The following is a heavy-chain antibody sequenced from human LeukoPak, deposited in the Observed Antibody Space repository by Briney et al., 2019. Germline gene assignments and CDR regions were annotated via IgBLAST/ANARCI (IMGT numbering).Heavy chain of an antibody. CDR1: GGSMTNNTFY. CDR3: ARVLIWFGQLQNWFDP. Sequence: SETLSLTCTVSGGSMTNNTFYWGWIRQPPGQGLEWFVSIYHTCPTYYNPSLKSRLTISGDTSQNQFSLRLPSVTAADTAVYYCARVLIWFGQLQNWFDPWGPGTLVTVSS. V-gene: IGHV4-39*07. J-gene: IGHJ5*02. D-gene: IGHD3-10*01. CDR2: IYHTCPT.